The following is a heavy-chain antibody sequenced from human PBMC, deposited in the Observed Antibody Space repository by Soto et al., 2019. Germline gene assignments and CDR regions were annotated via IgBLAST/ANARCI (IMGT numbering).Heavy chain of an antibody. CDR3: AREQLVDYAGYYYYYGMDV. D-gene: IGHD6-6*01. CDR1: GGTFSSYA. CDR2: IIPIFGTA. V-gene: IGHV1-69*01. J-gene: IGHJ6*02. Sequence: QVQLVQSGAEVKKPGSSVKVSCKASGGTFSSYAISWVRQAPGQGLEWMGGIIPIFGTANYAQKFQGRVTITADEPTSTAYMELSSLRSEDTAVYYCAREQLVDYAGYYYYYGMDVWGQGTTVTVSS.